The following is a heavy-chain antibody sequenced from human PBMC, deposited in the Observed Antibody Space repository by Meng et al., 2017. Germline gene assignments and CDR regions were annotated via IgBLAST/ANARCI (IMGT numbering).Heavy chain of an antibody. J-gene: IGHJ4*02. V-gene: IGHV3-30*04. CDR3: ARVWAFERYSYGYDPDDY. Sequence: SCAASGFTFSSYAMHWVRQAPGKGLEWVAVISYDGSNKYYADSVKGRFTISRDNSKNTLYLQMNSLRAEDTAVYYCARVWAFERYSYGYDPDDYWGQGTLVTVSS. CDR2: ISYDGSNK. D-gene: IGHD5-18*01. CDR1: GFTFSSYA.